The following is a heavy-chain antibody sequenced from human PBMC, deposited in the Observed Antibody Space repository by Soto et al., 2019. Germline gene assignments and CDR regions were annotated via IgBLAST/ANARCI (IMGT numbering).Heavy chain of an antibody. CDR1: GFTVSSNY. CDR2: MYTSGRT. V-gene: IGHV3-66*01. CDR3: ARTLASARQVDY. D-gene: IGHD6-13*01. Sequence: EMQLVESGGGLVQPGGSLRLSCAVSGFTVSSNYMTWVRQPPGKGLEWVSVMYTSGRTYYGDSVKGRVTISRDNSKNTLDLQMNSLRVEDTAVYYCARTLASARQVDYWGQGTLVTVSS. J-gene: IGHJ4*02.